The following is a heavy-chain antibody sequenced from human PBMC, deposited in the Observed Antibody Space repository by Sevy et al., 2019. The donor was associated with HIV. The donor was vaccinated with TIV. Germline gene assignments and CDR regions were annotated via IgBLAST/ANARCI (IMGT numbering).Heavy chain of an antibody. V-gene: IGHV1-2*02. D-gene: IGHD3-22*01. J-gene: IGHJ4*02. Sequence: ASVKVSCKASGYTFTGYYMHWVRQAPGQGLEWMGWMNPNSGGTNYAQKFQGRVTMTRDTSISTAYMELSRLRSDDTAVYYCARDRDYYDSSGYFFFWGQGTLVTVSS. CDR2: MNPNSGGT. CDR3: ARDRDYYDSSGYFFF. CDR1: GYTFTGYY.